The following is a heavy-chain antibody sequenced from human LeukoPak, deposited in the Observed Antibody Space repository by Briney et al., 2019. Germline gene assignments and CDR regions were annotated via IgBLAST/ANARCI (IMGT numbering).Heavy chain of an antibody. J-gene: IGHJ4*02. CDR1: GGTFSSYA. Sequence: SVKVSCKASGGTFSSYAIGWVRQAPGQGLEWMGGIIPIFGTANYAQKFQGRVTITTDESTSTAYMELSSLRSEDTAVYYCARTRDGSGYYYYFDNWGQGTLVTVSS. V-gene: IGHV1-69*05. D-gene: IGHD3-22*01. CDR2: IIPIFGTA. CDR3: ARTRDGSGYYYYFDN.